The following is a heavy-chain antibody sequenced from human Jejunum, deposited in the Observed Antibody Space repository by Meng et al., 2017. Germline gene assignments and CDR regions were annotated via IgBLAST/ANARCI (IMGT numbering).Heavy chain of an antibody. CDR2: ITYTGVV. Sequence: QVRLNQRVAGMLKPSVLLDPTCAVVGESFSGYYWNWLRQSPGKGLEWIGQITYTGVVDYNPSLKSRVTIFVDTPKRQFSLNLTSVTAADTAVYYCARALALIDSWGQGTLVTVSS. V-gene: IGHV4-34*01. CDR3: ARALALIDS. D-gene: IGHD3-3*02. J-gene: IGHJ4*02. CDR1: GESFSGYY.